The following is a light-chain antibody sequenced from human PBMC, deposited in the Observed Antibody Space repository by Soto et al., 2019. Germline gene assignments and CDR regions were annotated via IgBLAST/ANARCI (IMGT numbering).Light chain of an antibody. CDR3: QKYNSAPLT. Sequence: DIQITQSPSSLSASVGDRVTITCRASQGISNYLAWYQQKPGKVPKLLIYAASTLQSGVPSRFSGSGSGTDFTLTISSLQPEDGATYYCQKYNSAPLTFGQGTKVDIK. CDR1: QGISNY. CDR2: AAS. J-gene: IGKJ1*01. V-gene: IGKV1-27*01.